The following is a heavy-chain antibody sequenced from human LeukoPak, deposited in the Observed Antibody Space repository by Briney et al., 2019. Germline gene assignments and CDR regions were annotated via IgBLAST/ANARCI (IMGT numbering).Heavy chain of an antibody. V-gene: IGHV4-4*02. D-gene: IGHD4-17*01. CDR2: IYHSGST. CDR1: GGSISSSNW. CDR3: ASTRRYGDYADY. Sequence: SGTLSLTCAVSGGSISSSNWWSWVRQPPGKRLVWIGEIYHSGSTNYNPSPKGRVTITEDNSNNQNSLKLSSVTAATPAEYYFASTRRYGDYADYWGEGTLVVVSS. J-gene: IGHJ4*02.